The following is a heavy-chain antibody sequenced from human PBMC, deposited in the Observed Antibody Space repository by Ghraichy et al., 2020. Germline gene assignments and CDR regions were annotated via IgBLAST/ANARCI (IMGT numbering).Heavy chain of an antibody. V-gene: IGHV3-23*01. D-gene: IGHD1-26*01. CDR2: ISGSGGSI. CDR3: ARAGSGSYGGGYYYYMDV. Sequence: GGSLRLSCAASGFTFSSYAMSWVRQAPGKGLEWVSAISGSGGSIYYADSVKGRFTISRDNSKNTLYLQMNSLRAEDTAVYYCARAGSGSYGGGYYYYMDVWGKGTTVTVSS. J-gene: IGHJ6*03. CDR1: GFTFSSYA.